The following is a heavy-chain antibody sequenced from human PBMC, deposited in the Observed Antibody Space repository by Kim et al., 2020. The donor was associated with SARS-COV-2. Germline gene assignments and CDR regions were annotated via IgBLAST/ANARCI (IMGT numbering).Heavy chain of an antibody. J-gene: IGHJ4*02. D-gene: IGHD3-22*01. Sequence: ASVKVSCKTSGYTFTHYAMHWVRQAPGQRLEWMGYISGDNGDTKYSQKFQGRVTITRDTSATTAYMELSSLTSEDTAVYYCAGGAGGYAGYILDDWGQGTLAIVST. CDR2: ISGDNGDT. CDR1: GYTFTHYA. V-gene: IGHV1-3*01. CDR3: AGGAGGYAGYILDD.